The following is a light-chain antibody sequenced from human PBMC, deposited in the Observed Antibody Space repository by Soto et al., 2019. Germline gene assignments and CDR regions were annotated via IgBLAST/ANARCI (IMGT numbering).Light chain of an antibody. J-gene: IGKJ1*01. CDR1: QSVSRSY. V-gene: IGKV3-20*01. Sequence: EIVWTQSPGTLSLSQGEGDTLSCRASQSVSRSYFAWYQQKPGQAPRLLIYGASSRATGIPDRVSGSGSGTYVPLTISRLEPEDFAVYYCQQYGSTPWTFGQGTKVETK. CDR3: QQYGSTPWT. CDR2: GAS.